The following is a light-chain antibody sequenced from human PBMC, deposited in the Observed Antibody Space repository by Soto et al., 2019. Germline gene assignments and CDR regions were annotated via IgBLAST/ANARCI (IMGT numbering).Light chain of an antibody. V-gene: IGKV1-39*01. CDR3: QKCSSTLRT. CDR1: QSLSSY. J-gene: IGKJ2*01. Sequence: IQITQSPPSLSASVGDRVTITCRARQSLSSYLNWYQQKPGEAPKLLIYAASSLHTGDPSRFSGRGARTDCTLTISSLHPEDSDTDPRQKCSSTLRTLGQ. CDR2: AAS.